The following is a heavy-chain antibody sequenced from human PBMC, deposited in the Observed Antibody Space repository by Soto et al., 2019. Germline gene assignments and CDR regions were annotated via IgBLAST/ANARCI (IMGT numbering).Heavy chain of an antibody. J-gene: IGHJ4*02. CDR1: GGTFSSYA. CDR2: IIPIFGTA. CDR3: AIVFYGSGSYYNPFDY. V-gene: IGHV1-69*13. Sequence: SVKVSCKASGGTFSSYAISWVRQAPGQGLEWMGGIIPIFGTANYAQKFQGRVTITADESTSTAYMELSSLRSEDTAVYYCAIVFYGSGSYYNPFDYWGQGTLVTVS. D-gene: IGHD3-10*01.